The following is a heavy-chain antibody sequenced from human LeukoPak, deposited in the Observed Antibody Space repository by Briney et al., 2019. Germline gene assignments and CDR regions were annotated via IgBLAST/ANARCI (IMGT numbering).Heavy chain of an antibody. Sequence: GGSLRLSCAASGFTFSTYSMNWVRQAAGKGLEWVSSISRSSSHIYYADSVKGRFTMSRDNTKNSLYLQMNSLRAEDTAVYYCARDRCSGGACYSFDSWGQGTLVTVSS. CDR3: ARDRCSGGACYSFDS. CDR2: ISRSSSHI. V-gene: IGHV3-21*01. D-gene: IGHD2-15*01. J-gene: IGHJ4*02. CDR1: GFTFSTYS.